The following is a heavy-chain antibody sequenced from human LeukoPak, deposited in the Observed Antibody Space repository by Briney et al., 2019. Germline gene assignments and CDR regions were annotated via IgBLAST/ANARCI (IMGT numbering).Heavy chain of an antibody. J-gene: IGHJ3*01. Sequence: ASVKVSCKASGYTFTRYYLHWVRQAPGHGLEWLGWINPYSGNTKYSQKFQDRVTLTRDTSISTAYMEVRRLGSDDTAVYYCARVGHYDSSVYADDVFDFWGQGTMVTVSS. D-gene: IGHD3-22*01. V-gene: IGHV1-2*02. CDR1: GYTFTRYY. CDR3: ARVGHYDSSVYADDVFDF. CDR2: INPYSGNT.